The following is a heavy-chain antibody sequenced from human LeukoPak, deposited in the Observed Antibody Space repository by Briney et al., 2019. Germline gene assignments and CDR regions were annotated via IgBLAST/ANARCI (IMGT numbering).Heavy chain of an antibody. CDR3: ARGARTPSGYGSRAAGRANWFDP. Sequence: SETLSLTCAVYGGSFSGYYWSWIRQPPGKGLEWIGEINHSGSTNYNPSLKSRVTISVDTSKNQFSLKLSSVTAADTAVYYCARGARTPSGYGSRAAGRANWFDPWGQGTLVTVSS. J-gene: IGHJ5*02. V-gene: IGHV4-34*01. D-gene: IGHD5-12*01. CDR1: GGSFSGYY. CDR2: INHSGST.